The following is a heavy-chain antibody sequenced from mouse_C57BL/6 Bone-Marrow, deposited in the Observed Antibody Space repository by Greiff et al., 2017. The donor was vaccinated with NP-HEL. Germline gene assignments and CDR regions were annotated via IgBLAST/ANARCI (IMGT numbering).Heavy chain of an antibody. Sequence: EVQRVESGGGLVKPGGSLKLSCAASGFTFSDYGMHWVRQAPEKGLEWVAYISSGSSTIYYADTVKGRFTISRDNAKNTLFLQMTSLRSEDTAMYYCAKSYYYGSSFYYYAMDYWGQGTSVTVSS. D-gene: IGHD1-1*01. CDR2: ISSGSSTI. CDR3: AKSYYYGSSFYYYAMDY. V-gene: IGHV5-17*01. CDR1: GFTFSDYG. J-gene: IGHJ4*01.